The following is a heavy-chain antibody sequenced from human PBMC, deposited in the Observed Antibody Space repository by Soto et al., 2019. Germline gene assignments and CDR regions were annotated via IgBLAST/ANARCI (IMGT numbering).Heavy chain of an antibody. D-gene: IGHD6-19*01. CDR3: AKDSAVAGTKFDY. CDR1: GDSISSSDYY. V-gene: IGHV3-23*01. CDR2: ISGSGGST. Sequence: ETLSLTCAVSGDSISSSDYYWGWVRQAPGKGLEWVSAISGSGGSTYYADSVKGRFTISRDNSKNTLYLQMNSLRAEDTAVYYCAKDSAVAGTKFDYWGQGTLVTVSS. J-gene: IGHJ4*02.